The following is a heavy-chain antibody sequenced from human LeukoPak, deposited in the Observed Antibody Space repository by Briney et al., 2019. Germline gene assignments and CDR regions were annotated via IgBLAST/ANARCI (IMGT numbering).Heavy chain of an antibody. CDR2: INHSGST. Sequence: PSETLSLTCSVSGGSISSGGYYWSWIRQPPGKGLEWIGGINHSGSTNYNPSLKSRVTISVDTSKNQFSLKLSSVTAADTAVYYCAILRPEVGATRSDYWGQGTLVTVSS. D-gene: IGHD1-26*01. CDR3: AILRPEVGATRSDY. V-gene: IGHV4-39*07. CDR1: GGSISSGGYY. J-gene: IGHJ4*02.